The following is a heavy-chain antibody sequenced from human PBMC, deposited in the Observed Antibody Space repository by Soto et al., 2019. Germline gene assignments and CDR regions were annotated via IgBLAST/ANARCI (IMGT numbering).Heavy chain of an antibody. CDR2: ISYDGSNK. Sequence: QVQLVESGGGVVQPGRSLRLSCAASGFTFSSYGMHWVRQAPGKGLEGVAVISYDGSNKYYADSVKGRFTISRDNSKNTLYLQMNSLRAEDTAVYYCAKDLGGWLRSFKDYYYGMDVWGQGTTVTVSS. CDR1: GFTFSSYG. D-gene: IGHD5-12*01. CDR3: AKDLGGWLRSFKDYYYGMDV. J-gene: IGHJ6*02. V-gene: IGHV3-30*18.